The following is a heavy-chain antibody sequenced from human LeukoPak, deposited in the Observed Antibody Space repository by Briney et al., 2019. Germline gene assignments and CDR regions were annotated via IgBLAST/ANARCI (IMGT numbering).Heavy chain of an antibody. V-gene: IGHV4-59*12. CDR1: GGSISNYY. D-gene: IGHD3-22*01. CDR2: IYYNGNT. CDR3: ARSAYYYDSSGPYRYFDY. J-gene: IGHJ4*02. Sequence: SETLSLTCTVSGGSISNYYWSWFRQPPGKGLEWIGYIYYNGNTDYNPSLRNRLSMSVDTPKNQFSLKLSSVTAADTAVYYCARSAYYYDSSGPYRYFDYWGQGTLVTVSS.